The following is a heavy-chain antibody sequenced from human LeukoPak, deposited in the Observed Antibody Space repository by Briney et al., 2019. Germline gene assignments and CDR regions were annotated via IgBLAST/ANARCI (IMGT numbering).Heavy chain of an antibody. Sequence: PSETLSLTCTVSGGSISSSSYYWGWIRQPPGKGLEWIGYIYYRGSTKFNPSLKSRVTMSVDTSKNQLSLRLRSVTAADTAVYYCARHARDYGDFNFFDYWGLGTLATVSS. V-gene: IGHV4-39*07. CDR1: GGSISSSSYY. J-gene: IGHJ4*02. D-gene: IGHD4-17*01. CDR3: ARHARDYGDFNFFDY. CDR2: IYYRGST.